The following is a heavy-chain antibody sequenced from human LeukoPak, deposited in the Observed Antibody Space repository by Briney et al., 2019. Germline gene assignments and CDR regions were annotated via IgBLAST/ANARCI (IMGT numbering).Heavy chain of an antibody. V-gene: IGHV4-39*01. Sequence: KPSETLSLTCIVSGGSISSSSYYWGWIRQPPGKGLEWIGSIYYSGSTYYNPSLKSRVTISVDTSKNQFSLKLSSVTAADTAVYYCARQELRFLEWPGWFDPWGQGTLVTVSS. CDR2: IYYSGST. D-gene: IGHD3-3*01. CDR1: GGSISSSSYY. CDR3: ARQELRFLEWPGWFDP. J-gene: IGHJ5*02.